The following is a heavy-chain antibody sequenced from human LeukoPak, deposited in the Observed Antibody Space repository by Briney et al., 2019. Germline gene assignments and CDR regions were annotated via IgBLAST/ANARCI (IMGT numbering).Heavy chain of an antibody. CDR3: ARGHYYYYGLDV. CDR1: GYTFTGYY. V-gene: IGHV1-8*02. Sequence: ASVKVSCKASGYTFTGYYMHWVRQAPGQGLEWMGWMNPNSGNTGYAQKFQGRVTMTRNTSIITAYMELSSLRSEDTAVYYCARGHYYYYGLDVWGQGTTVTVSS. CDR2: MNPNSGNT. J-gene: IGHJ6*02.